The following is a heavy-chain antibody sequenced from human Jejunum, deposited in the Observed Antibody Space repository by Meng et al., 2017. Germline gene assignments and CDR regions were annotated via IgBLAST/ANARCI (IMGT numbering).Heavy chain of an antibody. Sequence: QVVESGGGLVQPGGSLRHSCAASGFTFNSYWMHWLRQGPGKGLVWVSQIKNDGSTTDYADSVKGRFTIPRDNAKNMLFLQMNSLRAEDTAVYYCARGRYASVGFDYWGQGTLVTISS. J-gene: IGHJ4*02. CDR2: IKNDGSTT. D-gene: IGHD2-2*01. CDR3: ARGRYASVGFDY. V-gene: IGHV3-74*01. CDR1: GFTFNSYW.